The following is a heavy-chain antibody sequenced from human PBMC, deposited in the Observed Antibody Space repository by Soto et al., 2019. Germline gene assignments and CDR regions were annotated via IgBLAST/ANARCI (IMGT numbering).Heavy chain of an antibody. V-gene: IGHV3-23*01. CDR3: AQTSYAPEAGSSGDY. CDR1: GFTFSSYA. D-gene: IGHD1-26*01. CDR2: ISGSGGST. J-gene: IGHJ4*02. Sequence: GGSLRLSCAASGFTFSSYAMSWVRQAPGKGLEWVSAISGSGGSTYYADSVKGRFTISRDNSKNTLYLQMNSLRAEDTAVYYCAQTSYAPEAGSSGDYWGQGTLVTVSS.